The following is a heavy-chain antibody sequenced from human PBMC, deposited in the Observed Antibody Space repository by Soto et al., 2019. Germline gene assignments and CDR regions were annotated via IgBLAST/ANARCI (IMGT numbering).Heavy chain of an antibody. J-gene: IGHJ3*01. Sequence: PSETLSLTCTVSGGSINGYYWNWIRQTPGKGLEWIGYVHYSGATKFRSSLKSRLDISVDTSENQFSLKLTSVTAADTAVYYCARLLLNDTYEASGYDSFDVWGQGTMVTVSS. V-gene: IGHV4-59*01. CDR2: VHYSGAT. D-gene: IGHD3-22*01. CDR1: GGSINGYY. CDR3: ARLLLNDTYEASGYDSFDV.